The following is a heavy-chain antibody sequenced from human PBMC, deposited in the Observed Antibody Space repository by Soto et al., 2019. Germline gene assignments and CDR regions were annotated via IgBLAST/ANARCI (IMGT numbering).Heavy chain of an antibody. CDR2: IYYSGST. CDR1: GGSIGSYY. CDR3: ARHPEMATIIPYGMDV. J-gene: IGHJ6*02. V-gene: IGHV4-59*08. Sequence: PSETLSLTCTVSGGSIGSYYWSWVGQRPGKGLEWIGYIYYSGSTNYNPSLKSRVTISVDTSKNQFSLKLSSVTAADTAVYYCARHPEMATIIPYGMDVWGQGTTVTVSS. D-gene: IGHD5-12*01.